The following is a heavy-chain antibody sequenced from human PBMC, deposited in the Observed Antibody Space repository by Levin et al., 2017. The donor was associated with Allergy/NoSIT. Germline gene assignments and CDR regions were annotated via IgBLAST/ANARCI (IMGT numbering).Heavy chain of an antibody. CDR2: MNPNSGNT. J-gene: IGHJ6*02. V-gene: IGHV1-8*01. D-gene: IGHD6-13*01. Sequence: ASVKVSCKASGYTFTSYDINWVRQATGQGLEWMGWMNPNSGNTGYAQKFQGRVTMTRNTSISTAYMELSSLRSEDTAVYYCARVLGIAGAAEAYYYYGMDVWGQGTTVTVSS. CDR1: GYTFTSYD. CDR3: ARVLGIAGAAEAYYYYGMDV.